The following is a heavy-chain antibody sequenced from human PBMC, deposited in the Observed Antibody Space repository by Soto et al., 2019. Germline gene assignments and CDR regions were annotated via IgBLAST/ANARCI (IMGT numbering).Heavy chain of an antibody. D-gene: IGHD2-8*02. J-gene: IGHJ3*02. V-gene: IGHV3-23*01. CDR2: ILVGGST. CDR1: GFICSSYD. CDR3: AKATATGGGDFDI. Sequence: PGGSLRLSCAASGFICSSYDMSWVRQAPGKGLEWVSTILVGGSTHYEDSVKGRFTISRDRSKNTLYLQMNSLTAGDTAVYYCAKATATGGGDFDICGQGTMVTVSS.